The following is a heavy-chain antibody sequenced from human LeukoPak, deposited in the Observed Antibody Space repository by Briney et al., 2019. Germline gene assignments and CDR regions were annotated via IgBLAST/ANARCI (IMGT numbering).Heavy chain of an antibody. V-gene: IGHV3-30*02. D-gene: IGHD3-22*01. CDR3: AKDFTSVYYDSSGCPRSTGFDL. J-gene: IGHJ5*02. Sequence: PGGSLRLSCAASGFTSSSYGMHWVRQAPGKGLGWVSFIRYDGSNKYYADSVKGRFTISRDNSKNTLYLQMNSLRAEDTAVYYCAKDFTSVYYDSSGCPRSTGFDLGGQGTLVTVSS. CDR1: GFTSSSYG. CDR2: IRYDGSNK.